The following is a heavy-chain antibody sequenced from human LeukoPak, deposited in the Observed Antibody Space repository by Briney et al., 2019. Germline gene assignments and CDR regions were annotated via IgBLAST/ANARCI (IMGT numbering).Heavy chain of an antibody. CDR1: GFTFSSYS. Sequence: GGSLRLSCAASGFTFSSYSMNWVRQAPGKGLEWVSSISSSSSYIYYADSVKGRFTISRDNAKNSLYLQMNSLRAEDTAVYYCPRERGPLSTYYYDSSGPRYFDYWGQGTLVIVSS. J-gene: IGHJ4*02. D-gene: IGHD3-22*01. V-gene: IGHV3-21*01. CDR3: PRERGPLSTYYYDSSGPRYFDY. CDR2: ISSSSSYI.